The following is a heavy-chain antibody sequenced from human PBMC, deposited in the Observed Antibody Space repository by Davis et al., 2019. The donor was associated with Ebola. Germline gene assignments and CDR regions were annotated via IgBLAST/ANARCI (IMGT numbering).Heavy chain of an antibody. CDR2: ISSSSSYI. Sequence: GGSLRLSCAASGFTFSSYAMSWVRQAPGKGLEWVSSISSSSSYIYYADSVKGRFTISRDNAKNSLYLQMNSLRAEDTAVYYCAREPHDGPFDYWGQGTLVTVSS. CDR1: GFTFSSYA. J-gene: IGHJ4*02. V-gene: IGHV3-21*04. CDR3: AREPHDGPFDY.